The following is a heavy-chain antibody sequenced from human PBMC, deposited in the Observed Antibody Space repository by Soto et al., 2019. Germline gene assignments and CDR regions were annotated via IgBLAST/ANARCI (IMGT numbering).Heavy chain of an antibody. J-gene: IGHJ4*02. CDR1: GGSISSSSYY. Sequence: PSETLSLTCTVSGGSISSSSYYWGWIRQPPGKGLEWIGSIYYSGSTYYNPSLKSRVTISVDTSKNQFSLKLSSVTAADTAVYYCARFYCSADSCYPLDYWGQGTPVTVSS. CDR3: ARFYCSADSCYPLDY. D-gene: IGHD2-15*01. V-gene: IGHV4-39*01. CDR2: IYYSGST.